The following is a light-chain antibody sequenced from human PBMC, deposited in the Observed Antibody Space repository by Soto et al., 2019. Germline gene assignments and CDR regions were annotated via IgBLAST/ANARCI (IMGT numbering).Light chain of an antibody. V-gene: IGKV3-20*01. CDR3: QQYGSSPPWT. Sequence: ENVLTQSPGTLSLSPGERATLSCRASQSISSSSLAWYQQEPGRAPRLLIYHTSSRATGIPDRFSGSGSGTDFTLTISRLEPEDFAVYYCQQYGSSPPWTFGQGTKVDIK. CDR1: QSISSSS. CDR2: HTS. J-gene: IGKJ1*01.